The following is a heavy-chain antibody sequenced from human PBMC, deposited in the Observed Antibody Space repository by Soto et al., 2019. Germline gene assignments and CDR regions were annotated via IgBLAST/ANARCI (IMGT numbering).Heavy chain of an antibody. D-gene: IGHD2-2*01. J-gene: IGHJ4*02. Sequence: PGGSLRLSCAASGFTFSSYGMHWVRQAPGKGLEWVAVIWYDGSNKYYADSVKGRFTISRDNSKNTLYLQMNSLRAEDTAVYYCARDGADIVVVPADIGIDYWGQGTLVTVSS. CDR2: IWYDGSNK. CDR3: ARDGADIVVVPADIGIDY. CDR1: GFTFSSYG. V-gene: IGHV3-33*01.